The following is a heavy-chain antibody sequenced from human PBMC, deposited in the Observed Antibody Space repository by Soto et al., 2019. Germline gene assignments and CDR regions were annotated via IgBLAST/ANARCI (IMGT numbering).Heavy chain of an antibody. Sequence: GGPLRLSCAGSGFTFGTYSMNWVRQAAGKGLEWIAYISYDSDTIQYADSVKGRFIISRDNAKNSLYLQMNSLRDEDTAVYYCARLYYDYVWGQGTTVTVSS. V-gene: IGHV3-48*02. J-gene: IGHJ6*02. CDR2: ISYDSDTI. CDR1: GFTFGTYS. D-gene: IGHD3-3*01. CDR3: ARLYYDYV.